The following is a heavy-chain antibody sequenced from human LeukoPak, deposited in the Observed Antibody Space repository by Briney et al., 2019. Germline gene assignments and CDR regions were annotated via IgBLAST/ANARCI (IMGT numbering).Heavy chain of an antibody. V-gene: IGHV3-23*01. J-gene: IGHJ4*02. D-gene: IGHD2-2*01. CDR2: ISGSGGST. CDR1: GFTFSSYA. Sequence: GGSLRLSCAASGFTFSSYAMSWVRQAPGKGLEWVSAISGSGGSTYYVDSVKGRFTISRDNSKNTLYLQMNSLRAEDTAVYYCARGQGLVVVPADPGDYWGQGTLVTVSS. CDR3: ARGQGLVVVPADPGDY.